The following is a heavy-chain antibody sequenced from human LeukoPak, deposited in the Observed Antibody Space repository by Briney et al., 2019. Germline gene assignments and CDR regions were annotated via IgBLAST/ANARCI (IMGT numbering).Heavy chain of an antibody. CDR1: GFIFSSYA. D-gene: IGHD3-10*01. CDR2: ISYDGSNK. V-gene: IGHV3-30*01. Sequence: GGSLRLSCAASGFIFSSYAMHWVRQAPGKGLEWVAVISYDGSNKYYADSVKGRFTISRDNSKNTLYLQMNSLRAEDTAVYYCARDSTYYYASGSSGPHYFDYWGQGTLVTVSS. CDR3: ARDSTYYYASGSSGPHYFDY. J-gene: IGHJ4*02.